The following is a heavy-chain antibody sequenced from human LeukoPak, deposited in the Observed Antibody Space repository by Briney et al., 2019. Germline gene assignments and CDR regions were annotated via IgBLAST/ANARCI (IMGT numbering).Heavy chain of an antibody. J-gene: IGHJ6*02. Sequence: PSETLSLTCTVSGGSISSGDYYWNWIRQPPGKGLEWIGYIYYSGSTYYNPSLKSRVTISVDTSKNQFSLRLSSVTAADTAVYYCAREVTTTVNYYYYYYGMDVWGQGTTDTVSS. CDR2: IYYSGST. V-gene: IGHV4-30-4*01. CDR3: AREVTTTVNYYYYYYGMDV. CDR1: GGSISSGDYY. D-gene: IGHD4-17*01.